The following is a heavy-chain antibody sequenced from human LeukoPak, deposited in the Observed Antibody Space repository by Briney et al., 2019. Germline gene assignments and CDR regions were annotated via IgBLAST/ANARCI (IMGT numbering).Heavy chain of an antibody. CDR3: AAEKVPDPYSSSSSGWSGAFDI. CDR2: IVVGSGNT. CDR1: GFTFTSSA. D-gene: IGHD6-6*01. Sequence: TSVKVSCKASGFTFTSSAVQWVRQARGQRLEWIGWIVVGSGNTNYAQKFQERVTITRDMSTSTAYMELSSLRSEDTAVYYCAAEKVPDPYSSSSSGWSGAFDIWGQGTMVTVSS. J-gene: IGHJ3*02. V-gene: IGHV1-58*01.